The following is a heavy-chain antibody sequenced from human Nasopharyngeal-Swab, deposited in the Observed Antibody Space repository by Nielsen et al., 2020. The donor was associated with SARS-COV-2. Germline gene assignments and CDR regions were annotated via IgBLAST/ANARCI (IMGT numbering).Heavy chain of an antibody. V-gene: IGHV3-30*18. CDR2: ISYDGSNK. CDR3: AKDYYDSSGYLEYYFDY. J-gene: IGHJ4*02. D-gene: IGHD3-22*01. Sequence: GESLKISCAASGFTFSSYGMHWVRQAPGKGQEWVAVISYDGSNKYYADSVKGRFTISRDNSKNTLYLQMNSLRAEDTAVYYCAKDYYDSSGYLEYYFDYWGQGTLVTVSS. CDR1: GFTFSSYG.